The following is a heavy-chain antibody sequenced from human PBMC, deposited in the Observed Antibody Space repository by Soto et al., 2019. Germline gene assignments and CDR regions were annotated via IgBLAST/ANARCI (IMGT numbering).Heavy chain of an antibody. CDR1: GFIFINLC. Sequence: GGSLRLSWAASGFIFINLCMSLVRQTPGKGLEWVGRIKSNTDGGTTDYAAPVKGRFTISRDDSKNTLYLQMNSLKTEDTAVYYCTTDSRGSPYWGQGTLVTVSS. J-gene: IGHJ4*02. V-gene: IGHV3-15*01. CDR3: TTDSRGSPY. D-gene: IGHD3-10*01. CDR2: IKSNTDGGTT.